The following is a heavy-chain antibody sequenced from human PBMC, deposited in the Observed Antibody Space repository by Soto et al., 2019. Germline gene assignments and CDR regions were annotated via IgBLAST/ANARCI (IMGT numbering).Heavy chain of an antibody. J-gene: IGHJ4*02. D-gene: IGHD3-22*01. CDR1: GFTVSSNY. V-gene: IGHV3-53*01. Sequence: GGSLRLSCAASGFTVSSNYMSWVRQAPGKGLEWVSVIYSGGSTYYAGSVKGRFTISRDNSKSTLYLQMNSLRAEDTAVYYCARTVSSGYYPYYFDYWGQGTLVTVSS. CDR3: ARTVSSGYYPYYFDY. CDR2: IYSGGST.